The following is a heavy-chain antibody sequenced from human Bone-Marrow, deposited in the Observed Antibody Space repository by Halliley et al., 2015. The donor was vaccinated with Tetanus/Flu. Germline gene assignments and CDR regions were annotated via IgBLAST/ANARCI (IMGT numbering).Heavy chain of an antibody. J-gene: IGHJ4*02. V-gene: IGHV1-3*01. CDR2: INAGNGHA. Sequence: WMGWINAGNGHATYSQSFQGRVTITRDTPANIAYMELSSLRSEDTAVYYCARDDWSHGGLDYWGQGTLVTVSS. CDR3: ARDDWSHGGLDY. D-gene: IGHD3-9*01.